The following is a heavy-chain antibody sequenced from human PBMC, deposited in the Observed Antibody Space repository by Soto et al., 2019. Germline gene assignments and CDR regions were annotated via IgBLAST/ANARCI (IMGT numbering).Heavy chain of an antibody. V-gene: IGHV1-3*01. CDR3: ARNEAPTVTPSYWLDP. CDR1: GYTFTSFA. J-gene: IGHJ5*02. Sequence: EASVKVSCKASGYTFTSFAIHWVRQAPGQSLEWLGWINAGNGNAKYSQKFQGRVTITRDTSASIAFMELSSLRSEDTAVYYCARNEAPTVTPSYWLDPWGQGTLVTVSS. CDR2: INAGNGNA. D-gene: IGHD4-17*01.